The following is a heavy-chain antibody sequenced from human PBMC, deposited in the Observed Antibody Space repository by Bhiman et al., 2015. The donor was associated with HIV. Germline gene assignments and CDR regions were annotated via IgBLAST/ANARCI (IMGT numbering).Heavy chain of an antibody. CDR2: ITSSSATV. J-gene: IGHJ4*02. CDR1: GFTFSDYS. V-gene: IGHV3-11*04. Sequence: QVHLVESGGVLVRPGGSLRLSCAASGFTFSDYSMNWIRQPPGKGLEWISYITSSSATVYYADSVRGRFAISRDNAKNSLYLQMNSLRAEDTAVYYCAGQCTSGSCYGLDYWGQGTLVTVSS. D-gene: IGHD2-15*01. CDR3: AGQCTSGSCYGLDY.